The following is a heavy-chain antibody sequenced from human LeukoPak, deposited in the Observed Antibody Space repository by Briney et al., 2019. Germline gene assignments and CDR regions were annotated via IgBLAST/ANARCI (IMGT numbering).Heavy chain of an antibody. J-gene: IGHJ4*02. CDR1: GGFISSDTYY. CDR3: ARGYGDYARRFDY. Sequence: SQTLSLTCTVSGGFISSDTYYWNWIRQPAGKGLEWIGRIYTSGSTNYNPSLKSRVTISVDTSRNQFSLKLSSVTAADTAVYYCARGYGDYARRFDYWGQGTLVTVSS. D-gene: IGHD4-17*01. CDR2: IYTSGST. V-gene: IGHV4-61*02.